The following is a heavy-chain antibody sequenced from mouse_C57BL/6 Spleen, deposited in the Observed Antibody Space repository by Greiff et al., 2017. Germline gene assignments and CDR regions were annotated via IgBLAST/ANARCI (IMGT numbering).Heavy chain of an antibody. CDR1: GYAFSSSW. CDR3: ARDGYDYPWFAY. J-gene: IGHJ3*01. V-gene: IGHV1-82*01. D-gene: IGHD2-4*01. CDR2: IYPGDGDT. Sequence: VQLQQSGPELVKPGASVKISCKASGYAFSSSWMNWVKQRPGKGLEWIGRIYPGDGDTNYNGKFKGKATLTADKSSSTAYMQLSSLTSEDSAVYFCARDGYDYPWFAYWGQGTLVTVSA.